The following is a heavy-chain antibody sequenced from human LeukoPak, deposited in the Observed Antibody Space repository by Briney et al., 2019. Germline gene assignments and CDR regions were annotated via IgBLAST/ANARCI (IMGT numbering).Heavy chain of an antibody. CDR3: ASSVDSYVSGSYTPGAFDI. J-gene: IGHJ3*02. V-gene: IGHV4-61*02. CDR2: IYTSGST. D-gene: IGHD3-10*01. Sequence: SETLSLTCTVSGGSVTRGAYSWTWIRQPVGKGLEWIGRIYTSGSTNYNPSLKSRVTISVDTSKNQFSLKLSFVTAADTAVYYCASSVDSYVSGSYTPGAFDIWGQGTMVTVSS. CDR1: GGSVTRGAYS.